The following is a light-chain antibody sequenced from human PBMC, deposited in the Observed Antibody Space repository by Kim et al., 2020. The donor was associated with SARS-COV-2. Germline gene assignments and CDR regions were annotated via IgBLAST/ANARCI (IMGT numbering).Light chain of an antibody. Sequence: TSVSTTRSVTRNNYLNWFQQKPGPAPRVLIYNTSNKHSWTPARFAGSHPGSTAALTLSGVQPEDEAEYYCRIYDGGAQGGVFGGGTKLTVL. CDR2: NTS. V-gene: IGLV7-43*01. CDR3: RIYDGGAQGGV. J-gene: IGLJ3*02. CDR1: TRSVTRNNY.